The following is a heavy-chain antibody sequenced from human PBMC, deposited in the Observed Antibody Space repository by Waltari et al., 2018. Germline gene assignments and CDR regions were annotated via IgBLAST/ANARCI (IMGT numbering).Heavy chain of an antibody. CDR1: GFTFGSNW. CDR3: VRDLAGVGGH. D-gene: IGHD3-16*01. CDR2: TNEDGSTT. V-gene: IGHV3-74*01. Sequence: EVQLVESGGGLVQPGGSLRLSCAASGFTFGSNWMPWVRQVPGKGLVWVSRTNEDGSTTNYADSVRGRFTISRDNAKDTLFLQMNSLRVDDTAVYYCVRDLAGVGGHWGQGALVTVSS. J-gene: IGHJ4*02.